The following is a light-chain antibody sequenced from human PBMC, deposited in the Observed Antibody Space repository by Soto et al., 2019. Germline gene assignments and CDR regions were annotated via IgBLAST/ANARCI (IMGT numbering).Light chain of an antibody. J-gene: IGKJ4*01. Sequence: DLQMTQSPSSLSASVGDRVAITCRASQGISNHVAWFQQKPGKAPKSLIYGASNLESGVPSKFSGSGSGTYFTLTIGNLQPEDSATYYCQQYNNYPLTFGGGTKLEIK. V-gene: IGKV1-16*02. CDR1: QGISNH. CDR2: GAS. CDR3: QQYNNYPLT.